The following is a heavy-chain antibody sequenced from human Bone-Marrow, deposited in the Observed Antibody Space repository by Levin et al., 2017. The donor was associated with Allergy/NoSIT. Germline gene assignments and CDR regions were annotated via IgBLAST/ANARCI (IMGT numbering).Heavy chain of an antibody. Sequence: SETLSLTCAVYGGSFSGYYWSWIRQPPGKGLEWIGEINHSGSTNYNPSLKSRVTISVDTSKNQFSLKLSSVTAADTAVYYCARVPGVVIIDVRTPGAARGSMTAGTGPYLDYWGQGTLVTVSS. V-gene: IGHV4-34*01. J-gene: IGHJ4*02. D-gene: IGHD3-3*01. CDR1: GGSFSGYY. CDR3: ARVPGVVIIDVRTPGAARGSMTAGTGPYLDY. CDR2: INHSGST.